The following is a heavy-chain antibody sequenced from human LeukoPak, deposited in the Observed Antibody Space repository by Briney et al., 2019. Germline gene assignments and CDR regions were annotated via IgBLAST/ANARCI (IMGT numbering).Heavy chain of an antibody. D-gene: IGHD2-2*01. Sequence: SETLSLTCTVSGGSISSSNFYWGWIRQPPGKGLEWIGSIYYSGSTYYNPSLKSRVSISVDTSKNQFSLKLSSVTAADTAVYYCARGGGYCSSTSCHRQRNERIFDPWGQGTLVTVSS. CDR1: GGSISSSNFY. J-gene: IGHJ5*02. CDR3: ARGGGYCSSTSCHRQRNERIFDP. V-gene: IGHV4-39*07. CDR2: IYYSGST.